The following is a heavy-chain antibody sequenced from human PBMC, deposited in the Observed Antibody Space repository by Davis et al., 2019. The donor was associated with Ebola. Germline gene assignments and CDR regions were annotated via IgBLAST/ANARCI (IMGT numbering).Heavy chain of an antibody. J-gene: IGHJ4*02. CDR3: ARLNAPYYFDY. V-gene: IGHV4-38-2*01. Sequence: SETLSLTCPVSGVSISSGYYWGWIRQPPGKGLEWIGTFYDGESTYQNPSLKRRVSISVDTSKNQFSLRLTSVTAADTAVYYCARLNAPYYFDYWGQGTLVTVSS. CDR1: GVSISSGYY. CDR2: FYDGEST.